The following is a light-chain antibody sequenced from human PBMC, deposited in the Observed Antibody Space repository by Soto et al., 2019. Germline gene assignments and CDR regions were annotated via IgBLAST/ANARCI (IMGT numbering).Light chain of an antibody. V-gene: IGKV1-6*01. CDR3: LQDYDYPRT. CDR1: QDIRAE. CDR2: GTS. Sequence: AIPMTQSPSSLSASVGDRVTITCRASQDIRAELGWYQQKPGEAPKLLVYGTSTLQTGVPSRFSGSGSGAEFTLTISSLQPADFATYYCLQDYDYPRTFGQGTKVEIK. J-gene: IGKJ1*01.